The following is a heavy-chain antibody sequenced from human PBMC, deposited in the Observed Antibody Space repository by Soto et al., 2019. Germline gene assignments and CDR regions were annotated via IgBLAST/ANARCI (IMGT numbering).Heavy chain of an antibody. CDR2: ISGSGGST. V-gene: IGHV3-23*01. J-gene: IGHJ4*02. CDR1: GFTFSSYA. CDR3: APTEGAGDPDRPPFDY. Sequence: GGSLRLSCAASGFTFSSYAMSWVRQAPGKGLEWVSAISGSGGSTYYADSVKGRFTISRDNSKNTLYLQMNSLRAEDTAIYYCAPTEGAGDPDRPPFDYWGQGTLVTVSS. D-gene: IGHD7-27*01.